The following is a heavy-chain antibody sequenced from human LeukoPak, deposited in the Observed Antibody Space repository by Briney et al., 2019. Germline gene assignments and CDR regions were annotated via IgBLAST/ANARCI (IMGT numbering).Heavy chain of an antibody. D-gene: IGHD3-9*01. CDR2: ISAYNGNT. V-gene: IGHV1-18*01. CDR1: GGTFSSYA. CDR3: ARVLQYDILTGYLDY. Sequence: ASVKVSCKASGGTFSSYAISWVRQAPGQGLEWMGWISAYNGNTNYAQKLQGRVTMTTDTSTSTAYMELRSLRSDDTAVYYCARVLQYDILTGYLDYWGQGTLVTVSS. J-gene: IGHJ4*02.